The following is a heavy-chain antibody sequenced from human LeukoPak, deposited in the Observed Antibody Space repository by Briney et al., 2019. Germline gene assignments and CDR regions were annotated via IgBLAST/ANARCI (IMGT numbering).Heavy chain of an antibody. D-gene: IGHD6-13*01. CDR2: LNTDGSYT. CDR1: GFTFSNFR. V-gene: IGHV3-74*01. J-gene: IGHJ4*02. CDR3: ARGPSIIAAADPFDY. Sequence: GGSLRLSCAASGFTFSNFRMHWVRQAPGKGLAWVSRLNTDGSYTGYADSVKGRFTISRDNAKNTLYPHMNSLRAEDTAVYYCARGPSIIAAADPFDYWGQGTLVTVSS.